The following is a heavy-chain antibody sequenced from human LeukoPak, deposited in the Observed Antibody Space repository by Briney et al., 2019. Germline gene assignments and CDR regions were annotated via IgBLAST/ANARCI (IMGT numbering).Heavy chain of an antibody. J-gene: IGHJ4*02. CDR3: ARDSGHYYDSSGYPYYFDY. Sequence: GGSLRLSCAASGFTFSSYSMNWVRQAPGKGLEWASSISSSSSYIYYADSVKGRFTISRDNAKNSLYLQMNSLRAEDTAVYYCARDSGHYYDSSGYPYYFDYWGQGTLVTVSS. CDR2: ISSSSSYI. V-gene: IGHV3-21*01. D-gene: IGHD3-22*01. CDR1: GFTFSSYS.